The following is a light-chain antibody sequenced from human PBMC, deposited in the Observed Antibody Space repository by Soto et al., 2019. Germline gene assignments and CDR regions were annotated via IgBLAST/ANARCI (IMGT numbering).Light chain of an antibody. CDR1: QGVGND. CDR2: AGS. V-gene: IGKV1-6*01. Sequence: AIQLTQSPFSLSASVGDTVTITCRASQGVGNDLAWYRQRPGKAPQLVIYAGSKSHSGVSSRFSGSGSGTDFVLTTRDLQPDGLATYFCLQDYTYPLTFGGGTKLEI. CDR3: LQDYTYPLT. J-gene: IGKJ4*01.